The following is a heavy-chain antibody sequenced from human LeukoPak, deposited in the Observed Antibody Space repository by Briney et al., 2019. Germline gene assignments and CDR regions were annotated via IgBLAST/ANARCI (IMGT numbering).Heavy chain of an antibody. D-gene: IGHD3-22*01. CDR3: AKDSDYDSSGYYAY. CDR1: GFTFSSYA. Sequence: PGGSLRLSCAASGFTFSSYAMSWVRQPPGKGLEWVSAISGSGGSTYYADSVKGRFTISRDNSKNTLYLQMNSLRAEDTAVYYCAKDSDYDSSGYYAYWGQGTLVTVSS. J-gene: IGHJ4*02. V-gene: IGHV3-23*01. CDR2: ISGSGGST.